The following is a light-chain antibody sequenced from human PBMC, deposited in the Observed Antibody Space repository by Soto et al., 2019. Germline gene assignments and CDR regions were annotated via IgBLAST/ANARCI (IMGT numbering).Light chain of an antibody. J-gene: IGKJ1*01. V-gene: IGKV1-5*01. CDR1: QTISSW. CDR2: DAS. CDR3: QQYNSYSGT. Sequence: DIQMTQSPSTLSGSEGDRVTITCRASQTISSWLAWYQQKPGKAPKLLIYDASSLESGVPSRFSGSGSGTEFTLTISSLQPDDFATYYCQQYNSYSGTFGQGTKVDIK.